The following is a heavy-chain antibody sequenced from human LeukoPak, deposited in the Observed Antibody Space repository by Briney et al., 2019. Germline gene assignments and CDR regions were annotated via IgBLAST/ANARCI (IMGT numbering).Heavy chain of an antibody. V-gene: IGHV1-2*06. CDR2: INPNSGGT. CDR3: ARDAEGVRTGRRFDP. Sequence: ASVKVSCKASGYTFTGYYMHWVRQAPGQGLEWMGRINPNSGGTNYAQKFQGRVTMTTDTSTSTAYMELRSLRSDDTAVYYCARDAEGVRTGRRFDPWGQGTLVTVSS. D-gene: IGHD3-10*01. J-gene: IGHJ5*02. CDR1: GYTFTGYY.